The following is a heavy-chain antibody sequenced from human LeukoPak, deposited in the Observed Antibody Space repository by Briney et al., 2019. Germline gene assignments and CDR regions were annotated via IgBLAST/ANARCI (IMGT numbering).Heavy chain of an antibody. CDR3: ARGPQNSGSYYAYFDY. J-gene: IGHJ4*02. Sequence: SETLSLTCTVSGGSISSYYWSWLRQPADKRLECIGRIYTSGSTNYNPSLKSRITMSVDTSKHQFSLKLSSVTAADTAVYYCARGPQNSGSYYAYFDYWGQGTLVTVSS. V-gene: IGHV4-4*07. CDR2: IYTSGST. CDR1: GGSISSYY. D-gene: IGHD1-26*01.